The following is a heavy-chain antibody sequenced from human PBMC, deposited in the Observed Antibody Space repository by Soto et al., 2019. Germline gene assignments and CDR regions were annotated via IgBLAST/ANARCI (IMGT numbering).Heavy chain of an antibody. J-gene: IGHJ5*02. CDR1: GGSISSYY. CDR2: IYYSGST. Sequence: SETLSLTCTVSGGSISSYYWSWIRQPPGKGLEWIGYIYYSGSTNYNPSLKSRVTISVDTSKNQFSLKLSSVTAADTAVYYCARGGAEYSSGPKGWFDPWGQGTLVTVSS. V-gene: IGHV4-59*01. D-gene: IGHD6-19*01. CDR3: ARGGAEYSSGPKGWFDP.